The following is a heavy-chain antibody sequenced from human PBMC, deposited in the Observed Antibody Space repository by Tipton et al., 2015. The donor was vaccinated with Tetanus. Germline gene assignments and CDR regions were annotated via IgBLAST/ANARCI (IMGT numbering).Heavy chain of an antibody. V-gene: IGHV4-30-4*01. CDR3: ARTYGRRGLNYCDGLDV. CDR1: GGSISSGDYY. J-gene: IGHJ6*02. Sequence: TLSLTCTVSGGSISSGDYYWSWIRQSPGKGLEWIGYISSSGDIHYHPSLKSRVTILLDTSKSQFYLKQSSVTAADTAVYYCARTYGRRGLNYCDGLDVWGQGTTVTVSS. CDR2: ISSSGDI. D-gene: IGHD4-17*01.